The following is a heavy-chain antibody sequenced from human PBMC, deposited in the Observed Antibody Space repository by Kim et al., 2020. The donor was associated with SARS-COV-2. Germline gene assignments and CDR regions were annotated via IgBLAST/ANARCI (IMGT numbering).Heavy chain of an antibody. Sequence: YAYSLKGRFAISRDNSKNTLYLQMNSLRAEDTAVYYCAKKMIVGAAPFDYWGQGTLVTVSS. V-gene: IGHV3-23*01. CDR3: AKKMIVGAAPFDY. D-gene: IGHD1-26*01. J-gene: IGHJ4*02.